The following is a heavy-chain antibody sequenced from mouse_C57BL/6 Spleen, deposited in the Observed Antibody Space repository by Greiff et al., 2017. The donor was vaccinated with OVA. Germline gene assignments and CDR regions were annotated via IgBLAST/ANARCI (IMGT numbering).Heavy chain of an antibody. Sequence: VQLQQPGAELVRPGSSVKLSCKASGYTFTSYWMDWVKQRPGQGLEWIGNIYPSDSETHYNQKFKDKATLTVDKSSSTAYMQLSSLTSEDSAVYYCARFYDGYGFDYWGQGTTLTVSS. CDR1: GYTFTSYW. V-gene: IGHV1-61*01. J-gene: IGHJ2*01. D-gene: IGHD2-3*01. CDR2: IYPSDSET. CDR3: ARFYDGYGFDY.